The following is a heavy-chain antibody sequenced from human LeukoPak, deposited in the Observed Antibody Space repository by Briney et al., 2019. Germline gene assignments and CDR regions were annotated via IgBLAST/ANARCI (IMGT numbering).Heavy chain of an antibody. D-gene: IGHD1-20*01. CDR2: ISAYNGNT. CDR3: ARGAYNWNDLENWFDP. Sequence: EASVKVSCKASGYTFTSYGISWVRQAPGQGLEWMGWISAYNGNTNYAQKLQGRVTKTTDTSTSPVYMELSSLRSEDTAVYYCARGAYNWNDLENWFDPWGQGTLVTVSS. J-gene: IGHJ5*02. CDR1: GYTFTSYG. V-gene: IGHV1-18*01.